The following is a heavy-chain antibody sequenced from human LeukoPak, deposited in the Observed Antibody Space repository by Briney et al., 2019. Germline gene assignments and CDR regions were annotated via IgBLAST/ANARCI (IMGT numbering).Heavy chain of an antibody. CDR3: AKTSQFYDYLWGSYRPNWFDP. CDR2: ISGSGNST. D-gene: IGHD3-16*02. J-gene: IGHJ5*02. V-gene: IGHV3-23*01. Sequence: GGSLRLSCAASGFTFSSYAMSWVRQAPGKGLEWVSAISGSGNSTYYAGSVKGRFIISRDNFKNTLYLQMNSLRAEDTAVYYCAKTSQFYDYLWGSYRPNWFDPWGQGTLVTVSA. CDR1: GFTFSSYA.